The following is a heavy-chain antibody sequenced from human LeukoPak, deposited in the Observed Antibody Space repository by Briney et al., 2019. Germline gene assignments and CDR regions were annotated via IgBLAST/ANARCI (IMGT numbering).Heavy chain of an antibody. CDR1: GFTFSNAL. CDR3: TTGFITVDGAFDT. D-gene: IGHD3-22*01. Sequence: PGGALRLSWAASGFTFSNALMSWVRQAPGKGPGWVRRIKSKTDGGTTDYAAPVKGRFTISRDDSKNTLYLQMNSLKTEDTAVYYCTTGFITVDGAFDTWGQGTMVTVSS. J-gene: IGHJ3*02. V-gene: IGHV3-15*01. CDR2: IKSKTDGGTT.